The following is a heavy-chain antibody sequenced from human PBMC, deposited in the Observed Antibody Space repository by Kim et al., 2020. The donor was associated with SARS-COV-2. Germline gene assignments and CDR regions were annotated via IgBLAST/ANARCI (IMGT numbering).Heavy chain of an antibody. J-gene: IGHJ6*02. CDR3: AREPVATMAYYYYGMDV. V-gene: IGHV3-48*03. D-gene: IGHD5-12*01. CDR1: GFTFSSYE. Sequence: GGSLRLSCAASGFTFSSYEMNWVRQAPGKGLEWVSYISSSGSTIYYADSVKGRFTISRDNAKNSLYLQMNSLRAEDTAVYYCAREPVATMAYYYYGMDVWGQGTTVTVSS. CDR2: ISSSGSTI.